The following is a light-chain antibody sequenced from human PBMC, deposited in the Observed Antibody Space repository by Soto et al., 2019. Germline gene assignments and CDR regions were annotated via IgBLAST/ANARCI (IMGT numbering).Light chain of an antibody. CDR2: DAS. J-gene: IGKJ1*01. CDR3: QQYHNWPPWT. CDR1: QSVSNN. Sequence: EIVLTQSPGTLSLSPGERATLSCRASQSVSNNYLAWYQQKPGQAPRLLIFDASTRATGIPARFSGSGSGTEFTLTISSLQSEDFAVYYCQQYHNWPPWTFGQGTKGDIK. V-gene: IGKV3-15*01.